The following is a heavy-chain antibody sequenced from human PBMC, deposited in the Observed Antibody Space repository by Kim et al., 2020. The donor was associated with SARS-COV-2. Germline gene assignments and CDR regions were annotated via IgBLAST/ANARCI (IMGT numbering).Heavy chain of an antibody. J-gene: IGHJ4*02. CDR3: AKHKVVPAAHDY. V-gene: IGHV3-23*01. Sequence: YYADSVKGRFTISRDNSKNTLYRQMNSLRAEDTAVYYCAKHKVVPAAHDYWGQGTLVTVSS. D-gene: IGHD2-2*01.